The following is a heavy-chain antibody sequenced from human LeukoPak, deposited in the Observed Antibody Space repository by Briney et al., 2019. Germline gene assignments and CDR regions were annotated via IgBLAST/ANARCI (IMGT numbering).Heavy chain of an antibody. Sequence: SGPTLVNPTQTLTLTCTFSGFSLSTTGVGVGWIRQPPGKALEWLALIYWNDDKRYSPSLRSRLTITKDTSKNQVVLTITNMDPVDTATYYCTHDTVTTAFDYWGQGTLVTVSS. V-gene: IGHV2-5*01. J-gene: IGHJ4*02. D-gene: IGHD4-17*01. CDR1: GFSLSTTGVG. CDR2: IYWNDDK. CDR3: THDTVTTAFDY.